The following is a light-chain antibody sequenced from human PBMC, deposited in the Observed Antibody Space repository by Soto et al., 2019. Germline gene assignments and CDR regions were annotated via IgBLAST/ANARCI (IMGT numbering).Light chain of an antibody. J-gene: IGKJ3*01. Sequence: EIVLTQSPATLSFSPGDRATLSCRASQSVSSYLAWYQQKPGQAPRLLIYDASNRATGIPARFSGSGSGTDFTLTISSLEPEDFAVHDCQQRSNWPFFTFGPGTKVDVK. V-gene: IGKV3-11*01. CDR3: QQRSNWPFFT. CDR2: DAS. CDR1: QSVSSY.